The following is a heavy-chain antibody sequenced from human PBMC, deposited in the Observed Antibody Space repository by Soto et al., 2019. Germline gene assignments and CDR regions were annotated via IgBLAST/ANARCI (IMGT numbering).Heavy chain of an antibody. Sequence: EVQLVESGGGLVKPGGSLRLSCAASGFTFSSYSMNWVRQAPGKGLEWVSSISSSSSYIYYADSVKGRFTISRDNAKNSLYLQMNSLRAEDTAVYYCARDFSSSWSNYYYYYMDVWGKGTTVTVSS. V-gene: IGHV3-21*01. CDR2: ISSSSSYI. D-gene: IGHD6-13*01. CDR1: GFTFSSYS. CDR3: ARDFSSSWSNYYYYYMDV. J-gene: IGHJ6*03.